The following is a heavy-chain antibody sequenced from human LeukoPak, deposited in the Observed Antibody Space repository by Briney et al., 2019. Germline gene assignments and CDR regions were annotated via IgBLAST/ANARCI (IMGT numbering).Heavy chain of an antibody. V-gene: IGHV4-34*01. CDR1: GGSFSGYY. CDR2: INHSGST. J-gene: IGHJ4*02. D-gene: IGHD3-9*01. Sequence: SETLSLTCAVYGGSFSGYYWSWIRQPPGKGLEWIGEINHSGSTNYNPSRKRRVTISVDTSKNQFSLKLSSVTAAYTSVYYCARGGVTYYDILTGYSYFDYWGQGTLVTVSS. CDR3: ARGGVTYYDILTGYSYFDY.